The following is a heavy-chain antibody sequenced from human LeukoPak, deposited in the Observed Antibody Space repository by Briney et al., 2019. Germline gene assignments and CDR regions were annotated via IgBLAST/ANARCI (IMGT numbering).Heavy chain of an antibody. CDR1: GFTFSSYA. CDR2: ISSSSSYI. J-gene: IGHJ5*02. V-gene: IGHV3-48*02. D-gene: IGHD1-7*01. CDR3: ARMEGTVNWFDP. Sequence: PGGSLRLSCAASGFTFSSYAMSWVRQAPGKGLEWVSYISSSSSYIYYADSVKGRFTISRDNAKNSLYLQMNSLRDEDTAVYYCARMEGTVNWFDPWGQGTLVTVSS.